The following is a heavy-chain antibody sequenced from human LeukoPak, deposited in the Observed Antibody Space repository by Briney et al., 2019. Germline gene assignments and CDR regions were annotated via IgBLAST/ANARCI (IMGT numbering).Heavy chain of an antibody. CDR2: MNPNSGNT. J-gene: IGHJ4*02. CDR1: GYTFTSYD. V-gene: IGHV1-8*01. CDR3: ARGKIMFVGYCDSSVSLDY. Sequence: ASVKVSCKASGYTFTSYDINWVRHATGQGLEWMGWMNPNSGNTGYAQKFQGRVTMTRNTSISTAYMELSSLRSEDTAVYYCARGKIMFVGYCDSSVSLDYWGQGTLVTVSS. D-gene: IGHD3-22*01.